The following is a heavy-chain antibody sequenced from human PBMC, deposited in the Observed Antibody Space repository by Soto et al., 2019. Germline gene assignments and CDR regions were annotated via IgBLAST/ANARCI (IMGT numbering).Heavy chain of an antibody. Sequence: SETLSLTCTVSGGSISSYYWSWIRQPPGKGLEWIGYIYYSGSTNYNPSLKSRVTISVDTSKNQFSLKLSSVTAADTAVYYCARDVDMSRIPGIAATWDYYGMDVWGQGTTVTVSS. D-gene: IGHD6-13*01. CDR3: ARDVDMSRIPGIAATWDYYGMDV. J-gene: IGHJ6*02. CDR2: IYYSGST. V-gene: IGHV4-59*01. CDR1: GGSISSYY.